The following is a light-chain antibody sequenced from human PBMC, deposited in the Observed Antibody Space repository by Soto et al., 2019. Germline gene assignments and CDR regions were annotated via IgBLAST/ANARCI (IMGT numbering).Light chain of an antibody. V-gene: IGKV3-11*01. CDR1: QSVSSY. CDR2: DAS. CDR3: QQRRKWPPEVT. Sequence: EIVLTQSPATLSLSPGERATLSCRASQSVSSYLDWYHQKPGQAPRLLIYDASNRATGISARFSGSGSGTDFTLTISSLEPEDVSFYYCQQRRKWPPEVTFGQGTRLETK. J-gene: IGKJ5*01.